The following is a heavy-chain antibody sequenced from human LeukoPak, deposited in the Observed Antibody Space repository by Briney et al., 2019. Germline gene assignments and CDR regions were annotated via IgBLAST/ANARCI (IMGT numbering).Heavy chain of an antibody. V-gene: IGHV4-4*02. D-gene: IGHD3-10*01. Sequence: SGTLSLTCAVSGGSISSSYWWSWVRQPPGKGLEWIGEIYHSGSTNYNPSLKSRVTISVDKSKNQFSLKLSSVTAADTAVYYCARRNYYGSGSYYLDYWGQGTLVTVSS. CDR2: IYHSGST. CDR1: GGSISSSYW. J-gene: IGHJ4*02. CDR3: ARRNYYGSGSYYLDY.